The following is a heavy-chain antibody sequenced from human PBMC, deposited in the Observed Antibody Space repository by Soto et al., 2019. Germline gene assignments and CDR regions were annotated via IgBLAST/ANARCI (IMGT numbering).Heavy chain of an antibody. CDR1: GGSISSYY. Sequence: SETLSLTCTVSGGSISSYYWSWIRQPPGKGLEWIGYIYYSGSTNYNPSLKSRVTISVDTSKNQFSLKLSSVTAADTAVYYCARLKHRVCSYCSSTEGYYYYMDVWGKGTTVTVSS. V-gene: IGHV4-59*08. CDR3: ARLKHRVCSYCSSTEGYYYYMDV. J-gene: IGHJ6*03. CDR2: IYYSGST. D-gene: IGHD2-2*01.